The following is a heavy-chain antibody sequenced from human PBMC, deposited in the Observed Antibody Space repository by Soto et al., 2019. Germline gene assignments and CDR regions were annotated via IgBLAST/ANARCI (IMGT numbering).Heavy chain of an antibody. D-gene: IGHD6-13*01. J-gene: IGHJ4*02. Sequence: GGSLRLSCAASGFTFSSFAIHWVRQAPGKGLEWVSAISYDGSHKYYADSVKGRFTISRDNSKNTLYLQMSSLRPEDTAVYYCARDRRQQLVPLDYWGQGTLVTVSS. CDR1: GFTFSSFA. CDR3: ARDRRQQLVPLDY. V-gene: IGHV3-30-3*01. CDR2: ISYDGSHK.